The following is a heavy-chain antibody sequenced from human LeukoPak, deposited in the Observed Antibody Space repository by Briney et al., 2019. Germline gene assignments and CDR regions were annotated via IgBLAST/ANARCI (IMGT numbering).Heavy chain of an antibody. Sequence: SETLSLTCTVSGASISSGSYFWIWIRQHPGKGLEWIGYIYNGGSAYYNPSLKSRATISVDTSKNQFSLKLTSMTAADTAVYNCASLRYFLYYFDYWGQGTLVTVSS. CDR3: ASLRYFLYYFDY. V-gene: IGHV4-39*01. CDR1: GASISSGSYF. J-gene: IGHJ4*02. CDR2: IYNGGSA. D-gene: IGHD3-9*01.